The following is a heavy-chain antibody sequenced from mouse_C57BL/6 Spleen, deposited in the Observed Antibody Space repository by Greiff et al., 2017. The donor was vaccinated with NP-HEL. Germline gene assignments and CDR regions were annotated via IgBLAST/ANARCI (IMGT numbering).Heavy chain of an antibody. CDR3: AREDYGSPAWFAY. CDR2: ISYDGSN. Sequence: DVQLQESGPGLVKPSQSLSLTCSVTGYSITSGYYWNWIRQFPGNKLEWMGYISYDGSNNYNPSLKNRISITRDTSKNQFFLKLNSVTTEDTATYYCAREDYGSPAWFAYWGQGTLVTVSA. CDR1: GYSITSGYY. D-gene: IGHD1-1*01. V-gene: IGHV3-6*01. J-gene: IGHJ3*01.